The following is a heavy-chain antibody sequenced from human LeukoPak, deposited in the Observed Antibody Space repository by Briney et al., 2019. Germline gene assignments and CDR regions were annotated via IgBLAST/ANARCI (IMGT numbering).Heavy chain of an antibody. Sequence: ASVKVSCKASGYTFTGYYMHWVRQAPGQGLEWMGWINPNSGGTNYAQKFQGRVTMTRDTSISTAYMELSRLRSDDTAVYFCARSGRGTYYYFDLWGQGTLVTVSS. J-gene: IGHJ4*02. CDR2: INPNSGGT. V-gene: IGHV1-2*02. CDR3: ARSGRGTYYYFDL. CDR1: GYTFTGYY. D-gene: IGHD1-26*01.